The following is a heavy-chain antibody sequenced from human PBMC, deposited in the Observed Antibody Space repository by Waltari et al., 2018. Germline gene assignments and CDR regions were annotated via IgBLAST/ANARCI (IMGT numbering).Heavy chain of an antibody. CDR3: ARITRNSPPDY. Sequence: EVQLVESGRGLVQPGGSLRLSCAASGFTFSNYWMNWVRQAPGKGLEWVANIKQDGSEKKYVDSVKGRFTISRDNAKNSLYLQMSSLRAEDTALYYCARITRNSPPDYWGQGTLVTVSS. CDR1: GFTFSNYW. V-gene: IGHV3-7*04. D-gene: IGHD1-20*01. J-gene: IGHJ4*02. CDR2: IKQDGSEK.